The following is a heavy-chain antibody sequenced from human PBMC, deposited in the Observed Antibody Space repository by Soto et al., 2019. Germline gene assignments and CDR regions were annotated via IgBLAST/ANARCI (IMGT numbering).Heavy chain of an antibody. CDR3: ARDLQLGIRGGDY. J-gene: IGHJ4*02. CDR1: GFTFSSYS. Sequence: EVQLVESGGGLVKPGGSLRLSCAASGFTFSSYSMNWVRQAPGKGLEWVSSISSSSSYIYYADSVKGRFTISRDNAKKSLELQMNSLRAADTAVYYCARDLQLGIRGGDYRGQGTLVTVSS. D-gene: IGHD1-1*01. CDR2: ISSSSSYI. V-gene: IGHV3-21*01.